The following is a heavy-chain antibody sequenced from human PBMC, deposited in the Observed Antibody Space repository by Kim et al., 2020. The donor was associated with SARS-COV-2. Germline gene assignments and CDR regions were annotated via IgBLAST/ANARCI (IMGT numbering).Heavy chain of an antibody. D-gene: IGHD4-17*01. CDR2: INTNTGNP. J-gene: IGHJ4*02. CDR1: GYTFTTYA. V-gene: IGHV7-4-1*02. CDR3: ARGKTECVTTPLRY. Sequence: ASVKVSCKASGYTFTTYALSWVRQAPGQGLEWMGWINTNTGNPTYAQGFTGRLVFSLDTSVSTAYLQISSLKAEDTAVYYCARGKTECVTTPLRYWGQGTLFTLSS.